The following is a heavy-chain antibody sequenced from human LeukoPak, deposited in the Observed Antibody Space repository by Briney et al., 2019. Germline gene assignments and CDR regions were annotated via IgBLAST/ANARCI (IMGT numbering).Heavy chain of an antibody. CDR2: ISGSGAYT. J-gene: IGHJ3*01. CDR3: TKDTIFDL. V-gene: IGHV3-23*01. D-gene: IGHD3-3*01. CDR1: GFTFSNYA. Sequence: TGGSLRLSCAASGFTFSNYAMSWVRQAPGKGLEWVSVISGSGAYTYYTASVKGRFTISRDNSKNTVYLQMNSLRAEDTAVYFCTKDTIFDLWGQGTMVTVSS.